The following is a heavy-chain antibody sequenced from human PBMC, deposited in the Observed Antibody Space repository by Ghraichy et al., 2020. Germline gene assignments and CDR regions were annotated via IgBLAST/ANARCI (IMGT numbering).Heavy chain of an antibody. CDR2: ISYDESND. V-gene: IGHV3-30-3*01. Sequence: GGSLRLSCAASGFTFSTSAMHWVRQAPGKGLEWVAVISYDESNDYYADSVKGRFTISRDNSKSTLYLQMDSLRAEDTAGYYCARDQGGMGYCSAGNCYKWFDPWGQGTLVTVSS. J-gene: IGHJ5*02. CDR3: ARDQGGMGYCSAGNCYKWFDP. CDR1: GFTFSTSA. D-gene: IGHD2-15*01.